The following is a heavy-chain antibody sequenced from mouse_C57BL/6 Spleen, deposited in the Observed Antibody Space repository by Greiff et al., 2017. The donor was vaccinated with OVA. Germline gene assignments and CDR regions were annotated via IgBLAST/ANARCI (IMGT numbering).Heavy chain of an antibody. Sequence: VKLQQSGPELVKPGASVKLSCKASGYTFTSYYINWVKQRPGQGLEWIGWIYPRDGSTKYNEKFKGKATLTVDTSSSTAYMELHSLTSEDSAVYFCARSTTVVNFDVWGTGTTVTVSS. J-gene: IGHJ1*03. D-gene: IGHD1-1*01. V-gene: IGHV1-85*01. CDR1: GYTFTSYY. CDR2: IYPRDGST. CDR3: ARSTTVVNFDV.